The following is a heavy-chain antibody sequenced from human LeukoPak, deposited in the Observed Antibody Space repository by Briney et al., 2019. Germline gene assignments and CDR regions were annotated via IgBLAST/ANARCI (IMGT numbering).Heavy chain of an antibody. Sequence: GRSLRLSCAASGFTFSSYAMHWVRQALGKGLEWVAVISYDGSNKYYADSVKGRFTISRDNSKNTLYLQMNSLRAEDTAVYYCARDRAAGIWYEYFQHWGQGTLVTVSS. CDR1: GFTFSSYA. J-gene: IGHJ1*01. CDR3: ARDRAAGIWYEYFQH. CDR2: ISYDGSNK. D-gene: IGHD6-13*01. V-gene: IGHV3-30*04.